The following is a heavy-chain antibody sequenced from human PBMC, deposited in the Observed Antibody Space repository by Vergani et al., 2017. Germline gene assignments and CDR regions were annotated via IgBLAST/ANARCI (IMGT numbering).Heavy chain of an antibody. CDR3: ARGYGSVGSCLPAN. J-gene: IGHJ4*02. D-gene: IGHD2-15*01. CDR1: GGSISSYY. Sequence: QVQLQESGPGLVKPSETLSLTSTVSGGSISSYYWSWIRQPAGKGLEWIGRIYTSGSTNYNPSLRSRVTMSVDTSKNLFSRKLSSVTTADTAVYYCARGYGSVGSCLPANWGQGTLVTVSS. CDR2: IYTSGST. V-gene: IGHV4-4*07.